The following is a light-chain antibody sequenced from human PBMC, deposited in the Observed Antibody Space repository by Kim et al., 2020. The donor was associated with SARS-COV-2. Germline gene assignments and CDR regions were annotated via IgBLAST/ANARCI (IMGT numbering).Light chain of an antibody. V-gene: IGLV1-40*01. Sequence: YDVYWYQQVPGAAPKVIIFGNNSRPSGIPDRFSASKSGTSASLVITGLQAEDEADYHCQSYDSSLSAWVFGGGTQLTVL. CDR1: YD. J-gene: IGLJ3*02. CDR3: QSYDSSLSAWV. CDR2: GNN.